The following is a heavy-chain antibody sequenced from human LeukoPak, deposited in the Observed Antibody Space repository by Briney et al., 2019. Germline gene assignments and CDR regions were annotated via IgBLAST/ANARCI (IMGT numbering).Heavy chain of an antibody. CDR2: INHSGST. D-gene: IGHD3-22*01. CDR1: GGSFIGYY. Sequence: SETLSLTCAVYGGSFIGYYGSWIRQPPGKGLEWIGEINHSGSTNYNPSLKSRVTISVDTSKNQFSLKLSSVTAADTAVYYCARVIDYYDSSGFDYWGQGTMVTVSS. J-gene: IGHJ4*02. V-gene: IGHV4-34*01. CDR3: ARVIDYYDSSGFDY.